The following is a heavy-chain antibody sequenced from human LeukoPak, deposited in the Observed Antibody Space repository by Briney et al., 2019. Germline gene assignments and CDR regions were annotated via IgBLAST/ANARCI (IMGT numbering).Heavy chain of an antibody. J-gene: IGHJ4*02. CDR1: GFIFSSYA. V-gene: IGHV3-23*01. CDR2: ISGSGGST. Sequence: GGSLRLSWAASGFIFSSYAMNWARQAPGKGLEWVSAISGSGGSTSYADSVKGRFTISRNNSKNTLYLQMNSRRAEDTAVYYCAKDWQDYWGQGTLVTVSS. CDR3: AKDWQDY.